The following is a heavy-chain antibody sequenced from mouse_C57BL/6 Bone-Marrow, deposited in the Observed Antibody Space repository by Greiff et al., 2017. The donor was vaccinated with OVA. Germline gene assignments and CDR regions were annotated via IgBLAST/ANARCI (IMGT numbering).Heavy chain of an antibody. CDR1: GYTFTDYY. V-gene: IGHV1-26*01. D-gene: IGHD2-3*01. CDR3: ARWGYDGTWFAY. J-gene: IGHJ3*01. Sequence: VQLQQSGPELVKPGASVKLSCKASGYTFTDYYMNWVKQSHGKSLEWIGDINPNNGGTSYNQKFKGKATLTVDKSSSTAYMELRSLTSEDSAVYYCARWGYDGTWFAYWGQGTLVTVSA. CDR2: INPNNGGT.